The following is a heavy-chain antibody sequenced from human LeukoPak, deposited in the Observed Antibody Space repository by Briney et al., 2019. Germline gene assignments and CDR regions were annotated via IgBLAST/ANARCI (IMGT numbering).Heavy chain of an antibody. CDR3: ARQRYSYGYGFDP. CDR1: GGSISSYY. J-gene: IGHJ5*02. V-gene: IGHV4-59*08. D-gene: IGHD5-18*01. CDR2: IYYSGST. Sequence: PSETLSLTCTVSGGSISSYYWSWIRQPPGKGLEWIGYIYYSGSTNYNPSLKSRVTISVDTSKNQFPLKLSSVTAADTAVYYCARQRYSYGYGFDPWGQGTLVTVSS.